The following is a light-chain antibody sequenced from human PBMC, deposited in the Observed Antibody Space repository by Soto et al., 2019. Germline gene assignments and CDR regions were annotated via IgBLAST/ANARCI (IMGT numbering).Light chain of an antibody. V-gene: IGKV1-5*03. CDR1: QNIDAW. CDR2: KAS. CDR3: QRYNTYPLT. J-gene: IGKJ4*01. Sequence: IQMTQSPSTLSASVGDRVTITCRASQNIDAWLAWYQQKPGKAPKVLIYKASSLESGVTSRFSGSGSGTEFTLTISSLQPDDSATYYCQRYNTYPLTFGGGTKVEIK.